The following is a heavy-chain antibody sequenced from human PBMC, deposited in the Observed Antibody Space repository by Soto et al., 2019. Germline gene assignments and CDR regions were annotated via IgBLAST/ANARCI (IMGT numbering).Heavy chain of an antibody. D-gene: IGHD5-12*01. V-gene: IGHV5-51*01. Sequence: GESLKISCKGSGYRFTSYWIGWVRQMPGKGLEWMGIIYPGDSDTRYSPSFQGQVTISADKSISTAYLQWSSLKASDTAMYYCARLARIVATRYYYYGMDVWGQGTTVTVSS. CDR2: IYPGDSDT. CDR3: ARLARIVATRYYYYGMDV. J-gene: IGHJ6*02. CDR1: GYRFTSYW.